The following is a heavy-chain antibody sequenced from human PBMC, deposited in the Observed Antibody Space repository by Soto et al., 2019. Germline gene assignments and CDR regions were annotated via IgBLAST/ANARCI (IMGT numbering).Heavy chain of an antibody. CDR1: GYTFTSYA. J-gene: IGHJ6*03. Sequence: ASVKVSCKASGYTFTSYAMHWVRQAPGQRLEWMGWINAGNGNTKYSQKFQGRVTITRDTSASTAYMELSSLRSEDTAVYYCARYYTDSYYYYMDVWGKGTTVTVSS. D-gene: IGHD2-2*02. CDR2: INAGNGNT. CDR3: ARYYTDSYYYYMDV. V-gene: IGHV1-3*01.